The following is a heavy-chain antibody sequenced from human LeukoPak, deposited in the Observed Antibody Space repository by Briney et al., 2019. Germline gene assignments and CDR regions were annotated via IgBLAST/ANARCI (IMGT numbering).Heavy chain of an antibody. V-gene: IGHV5-51*01. D-gene: IGHD2-2*02. CDR3: ARRYCSSITCYSPLDH. CDR2: IYPDDSNT. CDR1: GYTFTSYW. Sequence: GESLKISCKGYGYTFTSYWIGWVRQMPGKGLGWMGIIYPDDSNTRYSPSFEGQVTISADKSIRTAYLQWSSLKASDTAMYYCARRYCSSITCYSPLDHWGQGTLVTVSS. J-gene: IGHJ4*02.